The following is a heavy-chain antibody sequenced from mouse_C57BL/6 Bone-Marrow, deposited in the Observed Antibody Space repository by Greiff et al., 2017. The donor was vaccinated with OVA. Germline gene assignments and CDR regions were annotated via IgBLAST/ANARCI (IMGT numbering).Heavy chain of an antibody. J-gene: IGHJ2*01. CDR3: ARERTVPYYFDY. CDR2: INPNNGGT. Sequence: EVKLQQSGPELVKPGASVKISCKASGYTFTDYYMNWVQQSHGKSLEWIGDINPNNGGTSYNQKFKGKGTLTVDKSSSTAYMELRSLTSEDSAVYYCARERTVPYYFDYWGQGTTLTVSS. V-gene: IGHV1-26*01. D-gene: IGHD4-1*01. CDR1: GYTFTDYY.